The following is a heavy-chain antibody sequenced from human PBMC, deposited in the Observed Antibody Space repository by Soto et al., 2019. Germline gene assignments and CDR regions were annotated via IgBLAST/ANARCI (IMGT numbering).Heavy chain of an antibody. CDR1: GFTFNSSA. CDR2: ISGTGGST. J-gene: IGHJ4*02. Sequence: EVQLLESGGGLVQPGGSLRLSCAASGFTFNSSAMSWVRQAPGKGLEWVSAISGTGGSTYYADSVKGRFTISRDNSKNPRCQQMNSLRAEDTEVYDCAKDVHYNSRTDYFDYWGQGTLVTVSS. D-gene: IGHD6-13*01. V-gene: IGHV3-23*01. CDR3: AKDVHYNSRTDYFDY.